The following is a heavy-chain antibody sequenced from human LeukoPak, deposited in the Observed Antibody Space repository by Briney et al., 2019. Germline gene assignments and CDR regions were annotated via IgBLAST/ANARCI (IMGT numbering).Heavy chain of an antibody. D-gene: IGHD2/OR15-2a*01. Sequence: GGSLRLSCAASGFTFSAYDMNWVRRAPGRGPEWVSHISTTSSPIYYAASVKGRFTISRDDAKNSVYLQMNSLRPEDTAVYYCARAFDYWGRGTLVTVSS. CDR3: ARAFDY. CDR1: GFTFSAYD. V-gene: IGHV3-48*01. J-gene: IGHJ4*02. CDR2: ISTTSSPI.